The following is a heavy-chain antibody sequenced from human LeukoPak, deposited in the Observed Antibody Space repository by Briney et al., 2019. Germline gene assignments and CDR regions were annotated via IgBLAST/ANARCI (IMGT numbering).Heavy chain of an antibody. Sequence: GASVKVSCKASGYTFTSYGISWVRQAPGQGLEWMGWISAYNGNTNYAQKLQGRVTMTTDTSTSTAYMELRSLRSDDTAVYYCAKLSYDFWSGYLFDYWGQGTLVTVSS. D-gene: IGHD3-3*01. CDR3: AKLSYDFWSGYLFDY. J-gene: IGHJ4*02. CDR1: GYTFTSYG. CDR2: ISAYNGNT. V-gene: IGHV1-18*01.